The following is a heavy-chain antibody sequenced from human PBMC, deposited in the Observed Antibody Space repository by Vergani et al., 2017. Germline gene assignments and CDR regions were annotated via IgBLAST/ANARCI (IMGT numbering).Heavy chain of an antibody. CDR2: IRNKANDYTT. V-gene: IGHV3-72*01. Sequence: EVQLLESGGDLVQPGGSLRLSCAASGFIFSDHYMDWVRQAPGKGLEWVGRIRNKANDYTTQYAASVKGRFTISRDDSKSYLYLQMNSLQTEDTALYYCVRDQVTMLRGSDALDIWGQGTMVTVSS. D-gene: IGHD3-10*01. J-gene: IGHJ3*02. CDR3: VRDQVTMLRGSDALDI. CDR1: GFIFSDHY.